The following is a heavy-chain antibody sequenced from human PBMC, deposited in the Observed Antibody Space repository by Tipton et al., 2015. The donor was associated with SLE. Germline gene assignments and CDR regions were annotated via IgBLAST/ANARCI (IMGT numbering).Heavy chain of an antibody. CDR1: DYSINNGYY. J-gene: IGHJ3*02. D-gene: IGHD6-19*01. V-gene: IGHV4-38-2*02. Sequence: TLSLTCAVSDYSINNGYYWGWIRQPPGKGLEWIGSIYHSGSTYYNPSLKSRVTISVDTSKNQFSLNLSSVTAADTAVYYCARDRGWDAFDIWGQGTMVTVS. CDR2: IYHSGST. CDR3: ARDRGWDAFDI.